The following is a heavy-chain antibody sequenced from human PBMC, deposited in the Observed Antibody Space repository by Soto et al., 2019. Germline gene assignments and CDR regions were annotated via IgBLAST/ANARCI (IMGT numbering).Heavy chain of an antibody. Sequence: PGGSLRLSCAASGFTFSNYGMHWVRQAPGKGLEWVALIWYDGTNKYYPDSVKGRFTISRDNSKSTLYLQMNSLRAEDTAVYYCARDYMNYAHGFDYWGQGTLVTVSS. CDR1: GFTFSNYG. J-gene: IGHJ4*02. D-gene: IGHD1-7*01. CDR3: ARDYMNYAHGFDY. CDR2: IWYDGTNK. V-gene: IGHV3-33*01.